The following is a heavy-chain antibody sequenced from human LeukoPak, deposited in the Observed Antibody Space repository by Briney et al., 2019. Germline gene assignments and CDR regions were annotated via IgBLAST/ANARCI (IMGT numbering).Heavy chain of an antibody. Sequence: ASVKVSCKASGYTFTGYYMHWVRQAPGQGPEWMGWINPNSGGTNYAQKFQGRVTMTRDTSISTAYMELSRLRPDDTAVYYCARESTSHRAFDIWGQGTMVTVSS. CDR1: GYTFTGYY. V-gene: IGHV1-2*02. J-gene: IGHJ3*02. CDR2: INPNSGGT. CDR3: ARESTSHRAFDI. D-gene: IGHD2-2*01.